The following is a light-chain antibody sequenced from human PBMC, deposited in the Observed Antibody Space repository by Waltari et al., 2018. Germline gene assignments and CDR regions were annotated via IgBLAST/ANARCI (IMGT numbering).Light chain of an antibody. Sequence: SALTQPDSVSGSPGQSITISCSGISSDSGGYEYVSWYQQHPGKAPKVIFYDVNNRPSGVSTRFSGSKSGSSASLTISGLQAEDEADYYCSSFTSSTTGIFGGGTKVTVL. CDR1: SSDSGGYEY. CDR3: SSFTSSTTGI. V-gene: IGLV2-14*03. CDR2: DVN. J-gene: IGLJ2*01.